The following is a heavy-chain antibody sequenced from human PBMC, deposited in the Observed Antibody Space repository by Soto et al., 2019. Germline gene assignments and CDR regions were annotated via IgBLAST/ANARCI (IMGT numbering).Heavy chain of an antibody. CDR3: ARRGLYSYYYGMDV. V-gene: IGHV1-18*01. CDR1: GYTFTSYG. CDR2: ISAYNGNT. D-gene: IGHD3-10*01. J-gene: IGHJ6*02. Sequence: QVQLVLSGAEVKKPGASVKVSCKASGYTFTSYGISWVRQAPGQGLEWMGWISAYNGNTNYAQKLQGRVTMTTDTXXSKAYMELRSLRYDDTAVYYCARRGLYSYYYGMDVWGQGTTVTVSS.